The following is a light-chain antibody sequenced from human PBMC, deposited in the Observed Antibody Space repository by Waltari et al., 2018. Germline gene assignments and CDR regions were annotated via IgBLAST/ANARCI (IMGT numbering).Light chain of an antibody. CDR3: QQYNHWSLIS. V-gene: IGKV3-11*01. CDR2: ETS. CDR1: QRVTSE. Sequence: EIVLTQSPATLSLSPGERATLSCRASQRVTSELAWYKQKPGQAPRLLLYETSNRATGIPARFSGSGSGTDFTLTISSLEPEDFAVYYCQQYNHWSLISFGQGTRLEMK. J-gene: IGKJ5*01.